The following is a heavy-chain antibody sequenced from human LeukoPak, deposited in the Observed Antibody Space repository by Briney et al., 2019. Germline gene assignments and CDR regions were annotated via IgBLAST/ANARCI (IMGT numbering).Heavy chain of an antibody. CDR1: GGSVSNYY. D-gene: IGHD1-26*01. J-gene: IGHJ4*02. CDR3: ARVGWELLGPFDH. CDR2: IYYTET. V-gene: IGHV4-59*02. Sequence: SETLSLTCTVSGGSVSNYYWSWIRQSPGKGLEWIGYIYYTETSYNPSLKSRVTISVDRSKNQFSLKLRSVIAADTAVYYCARVGWELLGPFDHWGQGTLVTVSS.